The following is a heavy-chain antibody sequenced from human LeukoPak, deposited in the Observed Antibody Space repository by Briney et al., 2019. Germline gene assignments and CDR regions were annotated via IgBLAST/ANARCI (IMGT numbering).Heavy chain of an antibody. J-gene: IGHJ3*02. V-gene: IGHV3-23*01. CDR1: GFTFSSYG. Sequence: GGSLRLSCAASGFTFSSYGMSWVRQAPGKGLEWVSAISGSGGSTYYADSVKGRFTISRDNSKNTLYLQMNSLRAEDTAVYYCASCSGGSCYSNAFDIWGQGTMVTVSS. D-gene: IGHD2-15*01. CDR3: ASCSGGSCYSNAFDI. CDR2: ISGSGGST.